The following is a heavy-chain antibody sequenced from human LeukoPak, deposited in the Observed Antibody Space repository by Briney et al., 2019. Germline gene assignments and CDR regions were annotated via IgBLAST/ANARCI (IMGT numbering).Heavy chain of an antibody. V-gene: IGHV3-64D*09. Sequence: PGGSLRLPCSASGXTFSTYAMHWVRQAPGKGLEYVSSISSNGGTTYYADSVKGRFTISRDNSKNTLYLQMSSLRDEDTAVYYCVKDSSALGYCSGGSCPYFDYWGQGTLVTVSS. J-gene: IGHJ4*02. CDR1: GXTFSTYA. CDR2: ISSNGGTT. D-gene: IGHD2-15*01. CDR3: VKDSSALGYCSGGSCPYFDY.